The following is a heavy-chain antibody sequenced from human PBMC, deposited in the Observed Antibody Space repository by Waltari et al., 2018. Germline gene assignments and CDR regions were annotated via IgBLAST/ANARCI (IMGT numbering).Heavy chain of an antibody. V-gene: IGHV1-8*01. J-gene: IGHJ4*02. CDR1: GYTFIDYD. Sequence: QVQLVQSGAEVKKPGASVRVSCKTSGYTFIDYDIIWVRQAPGQGLEWMGWMKPDSGTTGSAQKFQGRVTMTRNKSARTAYMQRSSLGSEDTAVYYCARQKNSFDYWGQGTLVTVSS. CDR2: MKPDSGTT. CDR3: ARQKNSFDY.